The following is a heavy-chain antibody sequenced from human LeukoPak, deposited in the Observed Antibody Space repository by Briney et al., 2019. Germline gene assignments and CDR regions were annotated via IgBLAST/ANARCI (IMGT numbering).Heavy chain of an antibody. CDR2: ISGSGGST. V-gene: IGHV3-23*01. CDR1: XXTFSSYA. D-gene: IGHD3-3*01. J-gene: IGHJ4*02. Sequence: RSGGSLRLSCXASXXTFSSYAXHWVRQAPGKGLEWVSGISGSGGSTNYVDSVKGRFTISRDNSKNTLYLQMNSLRAEDTAVYYCAKDTRGATIFGVVTYWGQGTLVTVSS. CDR3: AKDTRGATIFGVVTY.